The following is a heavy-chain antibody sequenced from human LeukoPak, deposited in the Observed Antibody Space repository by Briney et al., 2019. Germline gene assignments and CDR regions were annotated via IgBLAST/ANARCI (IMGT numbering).Heavy chain of an antibody. Sequence: PSGTLSLTCGVSGGSFSGHYWNWIRQRPGKGLEWIGDINNRGSTSYNPSLKSAVTISVDPSKNQFSLKVHSVTAADTAIYYCARDRFCSDGVCFKGTFDSWGLGTLVIVSP. CDR3: ARDRFCSDGVCFKGTFDS. V-gene: IGHV4-34*01. CDR1: GGSFSGHY. CDR2: INNRGST. D-gene: IGHD2-8*01. J-gene: IGHJ4*02.